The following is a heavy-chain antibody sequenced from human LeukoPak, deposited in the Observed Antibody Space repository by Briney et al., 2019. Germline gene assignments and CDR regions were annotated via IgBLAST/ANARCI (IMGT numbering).Heavy chain of an antibody. J-gene: IGHJ3*02. Sequence: AGGSLRLSCAASGFTFSSYGMNWVRQAPGKGLEWVAVISYDGSNKYYADSVKGRFTISRDNSKNTLYLQMNSLRAEDTAVYYCAKDLDRSSWYGEAFDIWGQGTMVTVSS. CDR3: AKDLDRSSWYGEAFDI. CDR1: GFTFSSYG. V-gene: IGHV3-30*18. D-gene: IGHD6-13*01. CDR2: ISYDGSNK.